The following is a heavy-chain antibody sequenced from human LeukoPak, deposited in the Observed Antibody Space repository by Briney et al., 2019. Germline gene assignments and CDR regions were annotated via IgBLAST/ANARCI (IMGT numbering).Heavy chain of an antibody. D-gene: IGHD3-3*01. Sequence: GGSLRLSCAASGFTFSSYSMNWVRQAPGKGLEWVSSISSSSSYIYYADSVKGRFTISRDNAKNSLYLQMNSLRAEDTAVYYCARTDYDFWSGYYTEYYFDYWGQGTLVTVSS. CDR2: ISSSSSYI. CDR3: ARTDYDFWSGYYTEYYFDY. CDR1: GFTFSSYS. J-gene: IGHJ4*02. V-gene: IGHV3-21*01.